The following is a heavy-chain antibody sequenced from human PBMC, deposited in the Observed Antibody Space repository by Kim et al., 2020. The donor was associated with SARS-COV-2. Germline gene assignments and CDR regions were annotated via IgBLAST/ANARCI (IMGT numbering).Heavy chain of an antibody. D-gene: IGHD6-19*01. CDR2: ISYDGSNK. CDR3: AIGYRSGWRFDY. CDR1: GFTFSSYG. J-gene: IGHJ4*02. Sequence: GGSLRLSCAASGFTFSSYGMHWVRQAPGKGLEWVAVISYDGSNKYYADSVKGRFTISRDNSKNTLYLQMNSLRAEDTAVYYCAIGYRSGWRFDYWGQGTLVTVSS. V-gene: IGHV3-30*03.